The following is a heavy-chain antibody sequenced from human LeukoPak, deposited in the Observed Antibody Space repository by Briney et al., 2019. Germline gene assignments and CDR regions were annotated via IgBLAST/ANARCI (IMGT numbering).Heavy chain of an antibody. CDR2: IRYDGSNK. D-gene: IGHD2-15*01. V-gene: IGHV3-30*02. Sequence: PGGSLRLSCAASGFTFSSYGMHWVRQAPGKGLEWVAFIRYDGSNKYYADSVKGRFTISRDNSKNTLYLQMNSLRAEDTAVYYCARFVVVVAATDYWGQGNLVTVSS. J-gene: IGHJ4*02. CDR3: ARFVVVVAATDY. CDR1: GFTFSSYG.